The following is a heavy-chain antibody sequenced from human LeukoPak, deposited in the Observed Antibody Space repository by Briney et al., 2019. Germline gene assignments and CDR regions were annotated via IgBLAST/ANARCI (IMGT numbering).Heavy chain of an antibody. J-gene: IGHJ1*01. CDR1: GFTFRSYV. D-gene: IGHD2-21*01. Sequence: PGGSLRLSCAASGFTFRSYVMYWVRQAPGKRLEWVAFIRYDGSNKYYADSVKRRFTISRDNSKNTLYLQMNSLRAEDTAVYYCATDRIVVYWGQGSLVTVSS. CDR2: IRYDGSNK. CDR3: ATDRIVVY. V-gene: IGHV3-30*02.